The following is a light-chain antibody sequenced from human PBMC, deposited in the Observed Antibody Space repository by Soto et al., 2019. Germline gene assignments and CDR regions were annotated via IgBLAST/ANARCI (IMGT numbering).Light chain of an antibody. CDR2: AAS. Sequence: EIVMTQSPATLTVSPGERATLSCTASQSANTGLAWYQQKPGQAPRLLIYAASTRATGIPARLSGSGSGTEFTLTISSLQSEDFAVYHCQQYQSWPITFGQGTRLETK. CDR3: QQYQSWPIT. CDR1: QSANTG. V-gene: IGKV3-15*01. J-gene: IGKJ5*01.